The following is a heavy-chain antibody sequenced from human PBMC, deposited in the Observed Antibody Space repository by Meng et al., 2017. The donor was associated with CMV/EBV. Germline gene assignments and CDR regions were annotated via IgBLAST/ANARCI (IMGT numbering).Heavy chain of an antibody. J-gene: IGHJ4*02. V-gene: IGHV4-4*02. Sequence: SETLSLTCAVSGESISSNNWWSWVRQPPGKGLGWLGEIHDRMNTHYNPSLKSRVTMSIDKFKNQFSLELTSVTAADTAVYYCAGDDFLSGKVYWGQGTRVTVSS. CDR1: GESISSNNW. D-gene: IGHD3-3*01. CDR2: IHDRMNT. CDR3: AGDDFLSGKVY.